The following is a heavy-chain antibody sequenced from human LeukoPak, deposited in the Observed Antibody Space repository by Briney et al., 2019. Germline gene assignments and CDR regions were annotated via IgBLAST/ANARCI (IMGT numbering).Heavy chain of an antibody. CDR2: IRYDGSNK. V-gene: IGHV3-30*02. CDR3: ARDLGYSSGPNY. CDR1: GFTFSSYG. J-gene: IGHJ4*02. D-gene: IGHD6-19*01. Sequence: GGSLRLSCAASGFTFSSYGMHWFRQAPGKGLDWAAFIRYDGSNKYYADFVKGRFTISRDNSKNTLYLQINSLRAEDTAVYYCARDLGYSSGPNYWGQGTRVTVSS.